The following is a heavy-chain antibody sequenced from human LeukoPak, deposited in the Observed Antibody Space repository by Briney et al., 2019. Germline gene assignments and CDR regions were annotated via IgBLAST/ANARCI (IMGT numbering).Heavy chain of an antibody. V-gene: IGHV4-59*08. CDR2: IYYSGST. CDR1: GGSISSYY. D-gene: IGHD6-19*01. J-gene: IGHJ4*02. Sequence: PSETLSLTCTVSGGSISSYYWSWIRQPPGKGLEWIGYIYYSGSTNYNPSLKSRVTISVDTSKNQFSLKLSSVTAADTAVYYCARFEAVAGGFDFWGQGTLVTVSS. CDR3: ARFEAVAGGFDF.